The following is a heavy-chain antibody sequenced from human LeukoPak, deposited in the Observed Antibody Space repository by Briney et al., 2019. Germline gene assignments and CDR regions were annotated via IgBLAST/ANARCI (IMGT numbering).Heavy chain of an antibody. CDR2: ISYDGSDK. CDR1: GFTFSTSA. CDR3: ARRWSFDY. V-gene: IGHV3-30*04. Sequence: GGSLRLSCAASGFTFSTSAMHWVRQAPGTGLEWVAVISYDGSDKYYADSVKGRFTISRDNSNNTLYLQMNSLRVEDTAVYYCARRWSFDYWGQGTLVTVSS. D-gene: IGHD6-13*01. J-gene: IGHJ4*02.